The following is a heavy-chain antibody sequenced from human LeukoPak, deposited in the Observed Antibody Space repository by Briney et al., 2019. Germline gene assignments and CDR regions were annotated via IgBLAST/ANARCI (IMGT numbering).Heavy chain of an antibody. CDR1: GFTFDDYS. Sequence: RPGGSLRLSCGASGFTFDDYSMSWVRQAPGKGLEWVSGINWNGGSAGYADSVKGRFTISRDNAKNSLYLQMNSLRAEDMALYYCAKAPQSGIVGAINFDYWGQGTLVTVSS. CDR2: INWNGGSA. J-gene: IGHJ4*02. CDR3: AKAPQSGIVGAINFDY. V-gene: IGHV3-20*04. D-gene: IGHD1-26*01.